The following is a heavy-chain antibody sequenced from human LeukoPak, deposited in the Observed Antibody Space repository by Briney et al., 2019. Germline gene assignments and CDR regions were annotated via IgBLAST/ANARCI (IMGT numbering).Heavy chain of an antibody. V-gene: IGHV1-69*13. CDR1: GGTFSSYA. D-gene: IGHD1-26*01. CDR3: ARDGSVVGATTIG. J-gene: IGHJ4*02. Sequence: ASVKVSCKASGGTFSSYAISWVRQAPGQGLEWMGGIIPIFGTANYAQKFQGRVTITADESTSTAYMKLSSLRSEDTAVYYCARDGSVVGATTIGWGQGTLVTVSS. CDR2: IIPIFGTA.